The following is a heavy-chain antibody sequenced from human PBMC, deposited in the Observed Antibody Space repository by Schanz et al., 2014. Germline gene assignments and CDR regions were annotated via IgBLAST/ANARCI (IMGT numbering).Heavy chain of an antibody. V-gene: IGHV3-30-3*01. D-gene: IGHD2-2*01. CDR3: AKDSTHIDSVLVPTAIDY. CDR2: ISNDGSIK. Sequence: QVQLLQFGGGVVQPGRSLRLSCAASGFTFSSYAMHWVRQAPGKGLEWVALISNDGSIKYYADSVEGRFTISRDNSRNTLYLQMNSLRTEDTAVYYCAKDSTHIDSVLVPTAIDYWGQGTLVTVSS. CDR1: GFTFSSYA. J-gene: IGHJ4*02.